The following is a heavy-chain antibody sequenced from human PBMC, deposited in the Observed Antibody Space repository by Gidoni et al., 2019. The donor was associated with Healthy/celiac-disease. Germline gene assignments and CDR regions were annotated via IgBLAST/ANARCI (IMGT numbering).Heavy chain of an antibody. CDR2: ISSSSSTI. V-gene: IGHV3-48*02. CDR3: ARDRDYDFWSGYIDY. CDR1: GFTFSSYS. Sequence: EVQLVESGGGVVQPGGSRRLSCAASGFTFSSYSMNWVRQAPGKGLEWFSYISSSSSTIYYADSVKGRFTISRDNAKNSLYLQMNSLRDEDTAVYYCARDRDYDFWSGYIDYWGQGTLVTVSS. D-gene: IGHD3-3*01. J-gene: IGHJ4*02.